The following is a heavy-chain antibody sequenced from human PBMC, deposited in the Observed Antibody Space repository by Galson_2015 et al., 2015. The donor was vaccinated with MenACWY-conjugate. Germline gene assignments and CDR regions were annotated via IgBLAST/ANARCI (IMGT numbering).Heavy chain of an antibody. CDR1: GGSISSFY. CDR2: MYYSGST. D-gene: IGHD2-15*01. CDR3: AREDCSGGTCYGFYGLDV. Sequence: TLSLTCTVSGGSISSFYWGWIRQPPGKGLERIGSMYYSGSTNYNPSLKSRVTISLDTSNNQFSLKLASVTAADTAVYYCAREDCSGGTCYGFYGLDVWGQGTTVTVSS. V-gene: IGHV4-59*01. J-gene: IGHJ6*02.